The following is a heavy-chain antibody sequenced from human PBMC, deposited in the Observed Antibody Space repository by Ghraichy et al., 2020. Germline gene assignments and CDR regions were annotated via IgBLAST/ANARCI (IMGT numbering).Heavy chain of an antibody. V-gene: IGHV4-39*01. J-gene: IGHJ3*02. Sequence: SETLSLTCTVSGGSISSNDYYWGWIRQPPGKGLEWIGSIYSRGNTYYNPSLKSRVTISVDTSKNQFSVKMSSVTAADTAVYHCARHDARRAYYDNFDIWGQGSMVTVSS. D-gene: IGHD3-16*01. CDR3: ARHDARRAYYDNFDI. CDR2: IYSRGNT. CDR1: GGSISSNDYY.